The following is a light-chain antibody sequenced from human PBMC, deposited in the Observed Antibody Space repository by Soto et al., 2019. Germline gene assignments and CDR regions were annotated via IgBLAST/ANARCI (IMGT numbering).Light chain of an antibody. CDR3: QQFGTSPLT. CDR2: GTC. V-gene: IGKV3-20*01. Sequence: VLTQSPGTLSLSPEERATLCCRASQSVGSSSLAWYQQKPRQAPRLRIYGTCIRATGIPDRFSGSGSGTGFTLAVSRLEVEDFAVYYCQQFGTSPLTFGGGTKVEIK. J-gene: IGKJ4*01. CDR1: QSVGSSS.